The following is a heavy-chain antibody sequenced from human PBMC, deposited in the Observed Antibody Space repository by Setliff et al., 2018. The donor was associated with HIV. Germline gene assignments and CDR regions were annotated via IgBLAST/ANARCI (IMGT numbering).Heavy chain of an antibody. J-gene: IGHJ4*03. Sequence: GESLKISCAASGFTVSSNYMNWVRQAPGKGLEWVSIIYSGGTTYYADSVKGRFTISRDNSKNTLYLQMNSLRVEDTAVYHCARSPQGGYFDYWGQGTRVTVSS. CDR3: ARSPQGGYFDY. CDR1: GFTVSSNY. CDR2: IYSGGTT. V-gene: IGHV3-53*01.